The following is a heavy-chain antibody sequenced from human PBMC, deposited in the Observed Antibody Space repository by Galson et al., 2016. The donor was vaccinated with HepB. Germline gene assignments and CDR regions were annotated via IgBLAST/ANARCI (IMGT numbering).Heavy chain of an antibody. J-gene: IGHJ4*02. CDR3: ARSPQWLEHFDY. V-gene: IGHV1-46*01. Sequence: SVKVSCKASGYTFTNYYMHWVRQAPGQGLQWMGIINPTGSSTSYAQKFQGRVTLTRDTSTSTVYMELSSLRSEDKAVYYCARSPQWLEHFDYWGQGTLVTVSS. CDR2: INPTGSST. CDR1: GYTFTNYY. D-gene: IGHD6-19*01.